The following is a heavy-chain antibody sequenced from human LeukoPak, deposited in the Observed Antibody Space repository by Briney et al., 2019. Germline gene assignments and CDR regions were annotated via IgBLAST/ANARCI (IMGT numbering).Heavy chain of an antibody. J-gene: IGHJ6*02. Sequence: ASVKVSCKASGYTFTGYYMHWVRQAPGPGLEWMGWINPNSGGTNYAQKFQGRVTMTRDTSISTAYMELSRLRSDDTAVYYCARTILRFLEWLPNYYGMDVWGQGTTVTVSS. CDR3: ARTILRFLEWLPNYYGMDV. V-gene: IGHV1-2*02. CDR1: GYTFTGYY. D-gene: IGHD3-3*01. CDR2: INPNSGGT.